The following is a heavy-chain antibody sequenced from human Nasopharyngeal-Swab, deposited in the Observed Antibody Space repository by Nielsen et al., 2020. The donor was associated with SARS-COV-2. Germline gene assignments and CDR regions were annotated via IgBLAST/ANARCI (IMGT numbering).Heavy chain of an antibody. Sequence: WVRQAPGQGLEWMGIINPSGGSTSYAQKFQGRVTMTRDTSTSTVYMELSSLRSEDTAVYYYASGYGSGRGKYFQHWGQGTLVTVSS. CDR3: ASGYGSGRGKYFQH. V-gene: IGHV1-46*01. D-gene: IGHD3-10*01. J-gene: IGHJ1*01. CDR2: INPSGGST.